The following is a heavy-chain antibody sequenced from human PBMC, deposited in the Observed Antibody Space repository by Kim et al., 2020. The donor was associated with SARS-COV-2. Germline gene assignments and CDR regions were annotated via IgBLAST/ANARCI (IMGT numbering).Heavy chain of an antibody. J-gene: IGHJ6*03. Sequence: SVKVSCKASGGTFSSYAISWVRQAPGQGLEWMGGIIPIFGTANYAQKFQGRVTITADESTSTAYMELSSLRSEDTAVYYCARARGSYYENYYYMDVWGKGTTVTVSS. CDR3: ARARGSYYENYYYMDV. CDR2: IIPIFGTA. D-gene: IGHD1-26*01. V-gene: IGHV1-69*13. CDR1: GGTFSSYA.